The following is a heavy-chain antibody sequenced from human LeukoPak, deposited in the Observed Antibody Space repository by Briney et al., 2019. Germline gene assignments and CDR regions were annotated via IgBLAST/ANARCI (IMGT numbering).Heavy chain of an antibody. J-gene: IGHJ6*02. Sequence: PGGSLRLSCAASGFTFSSYAMSWVRRAPGKGLEWVSAISGSGGSTYYADSVKGRFTISRHNSKNTLYLQMNSLRAEDTAVYYCARDFKPDVTSYYYDSSGYSGMDVWGQGTTVTVSS. V-gene: IGHV3-23*01. CDR2: ISGSGGST. CDR3: ARDFKPDVTSYYYDSSGYSGMDV. D-gene: IGHD3-22*01. CDR1: GFTFSSYA.